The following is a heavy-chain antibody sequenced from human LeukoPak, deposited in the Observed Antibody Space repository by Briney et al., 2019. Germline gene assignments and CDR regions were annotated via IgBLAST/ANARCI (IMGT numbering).Heavy chain of an antibody. Sequence: SETLSLTCTVSGGSISSYYWSWVRQPPGKGLEWIGYIYYSGSTNYNPSLKSRVTISVDTSKNQFSLTVSSVTAADTAVYYCARDRWLGYWGQGTLVTVSS. CDR1: GGSISSYY. V-gene: IGHV4-59*01. CDR3: ARDRWLGY. D-gene: IGHD5-18*01. CDR2: IYYSGST. J-gene: IGHJ4*02.